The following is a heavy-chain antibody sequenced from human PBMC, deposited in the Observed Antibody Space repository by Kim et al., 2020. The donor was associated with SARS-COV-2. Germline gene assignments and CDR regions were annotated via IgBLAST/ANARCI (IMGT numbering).Heavy chain of an antibody. CDR1: GFTFSTYA. J-gene: IGHJ6*02. D-gene: IGHD3-22*01. CDR3: ARDYYYSDGYGDGMDV. V-gene: IGHV3-30-3*01. CDR2: ISYHGINK. Sequence: GGSLRLSCAASGFTFSTYAMHWVRQAPGKGLEWVAIISYHGINKFYADSVKGRFTISRDNSKNTLHLHMNNLSGEDTAVYRCARDYYYSDGYGDGMDVWGQGTTVTVSS.